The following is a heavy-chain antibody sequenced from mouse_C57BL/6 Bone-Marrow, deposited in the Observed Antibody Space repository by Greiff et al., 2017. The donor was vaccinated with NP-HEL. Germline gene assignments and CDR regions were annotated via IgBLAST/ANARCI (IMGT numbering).Heavy chain of an antibody. Sequence: EVQLQESGPGLVKPSQSLSLTCSVTGYSITSGYYWNWIRQFPGNNLEWMGYISYDGSNNYNPSLQNRISITRDTSKNQLFLKLNSVTTEDTATYYCARAGDYDDGYYFDYWGQGTTLTVSS. D-gene: IGHD2-4*01. CDR2: ISYDGSN. V-gene: IGHV3-6*01. CDR3: ARAGDYDDGYYFDY. CDR1: GYSITSGYY. J-gene: IGHJ2*01.